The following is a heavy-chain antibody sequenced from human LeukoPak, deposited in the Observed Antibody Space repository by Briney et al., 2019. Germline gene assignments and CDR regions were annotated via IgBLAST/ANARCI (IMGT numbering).Heavy chain of an antibody. J-gene: IGHJ3*02. CDR3: AKHTYHGNAFDI. CDR2: ITAGGGER. V-gene: IGHV3-23*01. D-gene: IGHD1-14*01. CDR1: GFTFTTYG. Sequence: GGSLRLSCAASGFTFTTYGMSWVRQAPGKGLEWVSGITAGGGERYYADSVRGRFTISRDNSKNTLYLHTGSLSAEDTALYYCAKHTYHGNAFDIWGQGTMATVSS.